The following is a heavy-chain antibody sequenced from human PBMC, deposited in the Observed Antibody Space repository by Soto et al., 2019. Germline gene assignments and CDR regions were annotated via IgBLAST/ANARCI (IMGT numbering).Heavy chain of an antibody. CDR3: AIGDSSCWDTPAFDY. CDR2: IYSGGST. Sequence: EVQLVESGGGLVQPGGSLRLSCAASGFTVSSNYMSWVRQAPGKGLEWVSVIYSGGSTYYAESVKGRFTISRDNSKNTLYLQMNSLRAEDTAVYYCAIGDSSCWDTPAFDYWGQGTLGTVSS. V-gene: IGHV3-66*01. J-gene: IGHJ4*02. D-gene: IGHD6-19*01. CDR1: GFTVSSNY.